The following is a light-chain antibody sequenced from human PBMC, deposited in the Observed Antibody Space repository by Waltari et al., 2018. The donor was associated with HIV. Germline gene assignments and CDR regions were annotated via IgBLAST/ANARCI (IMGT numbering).Light chain of an antibody. Sequence: SSELTQPPSVSESPGQTARITCSGEALPRKYVSWYQQKPGQAPVVVIYKDTERPSEIPARFSGSSSGTTATFTISGVQPEDEADYHSQSADSRGTYKALVFGGGTKLTVL. CDR2: KDT. J-gene: IGLJ2*01. CDR3: QSADSRGTYKALV. V-gene: IGLV3-25*03. CDR1: ALPRKY.